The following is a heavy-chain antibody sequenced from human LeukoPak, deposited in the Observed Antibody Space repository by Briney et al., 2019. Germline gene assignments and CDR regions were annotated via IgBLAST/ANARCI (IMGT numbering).Heavy chain of an antibody. CDR3: ASSSWNYYYYMDV. CDR2: ISGSGGST. J-gene: IGHJ6*03. D-gene: IGHD6-13*01. V-gene: IGHV3-23*01. Sequence: GGSLRLSCAASGFTFSSYAMSWVRQAPGKGLEWVSAISGSGGSTYYADSVKGRFTISRDNSKNTLYLQMNSLRAEDTAVYYCASSSWNYYYYMDVWGKGTTVTVSS. CDR1: GFTFSSYA.